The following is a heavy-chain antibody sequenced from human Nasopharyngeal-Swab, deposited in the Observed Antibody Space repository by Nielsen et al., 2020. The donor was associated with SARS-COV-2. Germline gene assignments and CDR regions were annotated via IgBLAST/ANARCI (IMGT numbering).Heavy chain of an antibody. CDR1: GYTFTGYY. Sequence: ASVKVSCKASGYTFTGYYMHWVRQAPGKGLEWMGGFDPEDGETIYAQKFQGRVTMTEDTSTDTAYMELSSLRSEDTAVYYCATGRELITFGGVIVDFDYWGQGTLVTVSS. CDR2: FDPEDGET. CDR3: ATGRELITFGGVIVDFDY. J-gene: IGHJ4*02. D-gene: IGHD3-16*02. V-gene: IGHV1-24*01.